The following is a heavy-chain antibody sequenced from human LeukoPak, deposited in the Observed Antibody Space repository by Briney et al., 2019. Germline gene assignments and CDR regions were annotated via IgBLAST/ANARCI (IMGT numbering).Heavy chain of an antibody. D-gene: IGHD4-23*01. CDR2: ISSSSSYI. V-gene: IGHV3-21*01. CDR3: AREVTTVGYDY. CDR1: GLTFSSFS. Sequence: PGGSLRLSCAASGLTFSSFSMTWVRKAQGRGLEWVSSISSSSSYIYYADSVKGRFTISRDNAKNSLYLQMNSLRAEDTAVYYFAREVTTVGYDYWGQGTLVTVSS. J-gene: IGHJ4*02.